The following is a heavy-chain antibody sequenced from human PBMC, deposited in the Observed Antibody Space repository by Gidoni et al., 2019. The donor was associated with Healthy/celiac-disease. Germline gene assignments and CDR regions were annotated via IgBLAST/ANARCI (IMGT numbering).Heavy chain of an antibody. CDR1: GFTFTSYA. D-gene: IGHD3-10*01. CDR3: ASRYGSGIHPGALDY. J-gene: IGHJ4*02. Sequence: EVQLLESGGGLVQPGGSLRLSCAASGFTFTSYAMSWVRQAPGKGLEWVSAISGSGGSTYYADSVKGRFTISRENSKNTLYLQMNSLRAEETAVYYCASRYGSGIHPGALDYWGQGTLVTVSS. V-gene: IGHV3-23*01. CDR2: ISGSGGST.